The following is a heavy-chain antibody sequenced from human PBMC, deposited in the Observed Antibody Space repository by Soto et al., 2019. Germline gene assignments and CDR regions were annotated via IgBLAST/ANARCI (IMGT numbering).Heavy chain of an antibody. CDR3: ARELGGYSYGDY. D-gene: IGHD5-18*01. CDR1: GYTFTSYG. J-gene: IGHJ4*02. CDR2: VNIYEGST. V-gene: IGHV1-18*01. Sequence: QVQLVQSGAEVKKPGASVKVSCKASGYTFTSYGITWGRQAPGQGLEWMGWVNIYEGSTNYAQKFQGRVTMTTDTATSTVYLELRSLRSDDTAIYYCARELGGYSYGDYWGQGTLVTVSS.